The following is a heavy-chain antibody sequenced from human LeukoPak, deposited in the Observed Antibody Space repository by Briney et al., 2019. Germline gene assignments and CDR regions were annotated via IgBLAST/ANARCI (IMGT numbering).Heavy chain of an antibody. CDR3: AREGGTYRFLDN. Sequence: SETLSLTCTVSGDSISGYYWSWIRQPAGKGLEWIGRISTSGTTNYNSSLKSRVTMSVDTSKNQLSLNLTSVTAADTAVYFCAREGGTYRFLDNWGQGTLVTVSS. CDR1: GDSISGYY. V-gene: IGHV4-4*07. D-gene: IGHD1-1*01. J-gene: IGHJ4*02. CDR2: ISTSGTT.